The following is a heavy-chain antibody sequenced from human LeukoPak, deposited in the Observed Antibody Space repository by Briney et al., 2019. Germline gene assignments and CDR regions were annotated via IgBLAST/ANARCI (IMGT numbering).Heavy chain of an antibody. CDR3: ARDRSRLAVQAATHYYYGMDV. J-gene: IGHJ6*02. D-gene: IGHD2-2*01. V-gene: IGHV1-18*01. CDR2: ISTQSGNT. Sequence: ASVKVSCKASGYTLTSYGINWMRQAPGQGLEWMGWISTQSGNTNYAQKVQGRLTLTTDRSTNTAYMERRSLRSDDTAVYYCARDRSRLAVQAATHYYYGMDVWGQGTTVTVSS. CDR1: GYTLTSYG.